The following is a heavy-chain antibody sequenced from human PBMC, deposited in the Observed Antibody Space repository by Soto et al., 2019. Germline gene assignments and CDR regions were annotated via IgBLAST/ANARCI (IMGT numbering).Heavy chain of an antibody. Sequence: GASVKVSCKASGYTFTDYHIHWVRQAPGQGLEWMGWINPNSGGANFAQKFQGRVSLTRDTSTSTAYMQLRSLISDDTAVYYCARDGRARDCSGATCYFRSSWFDPWGQGTLVTVSS. CDR3: ARDGRARDCSGATCYFRSSWFDP. CDR1: GYTFTDYH. D-gene: IGHD2-15*01. CDR2: INPNSGGA. J-gene: IGHJ5*02. V-gene: IGHV1-2*02.